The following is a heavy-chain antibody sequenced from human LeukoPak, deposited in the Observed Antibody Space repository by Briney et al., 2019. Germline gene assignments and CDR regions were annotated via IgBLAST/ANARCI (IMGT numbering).Heavy chain of an antibody. V-gene: IGHV3-53*01. D-gene: IGHD3-9*01. CDR3: ASSSGVLRYFDWLSKYYYYYYMDV. J-gene: IGHJ6*03. CDR1: GFTVSSNY. CDR2: IYSGGST. Sequence: GGSLRLSCAASGFTVSSNYMSWVRQAPGKGLEWVSVIYSGGSTYYADSVKGRFTISRDNSKNTLYLQMNSLRAEDTAVYYCASSSGVLRYFDWLSKYYYYYYMDVWGKGTTVTISS.